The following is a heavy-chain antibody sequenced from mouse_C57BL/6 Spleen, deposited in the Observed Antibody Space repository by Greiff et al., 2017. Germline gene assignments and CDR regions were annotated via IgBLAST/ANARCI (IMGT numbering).Heavy chain of an antibody. Sequence: EVHLVESGGGLVKPGGSLKLSCAASGFTFSSYALSWVRQTPEKRLEWVATISDGGSYTYYPDNVKGRFTISRDNAKNNLYLQMSHLKSEDTAMYYWARGGHYYGSSYWYFDVWGTGTTVTVSS. V-gene: IGHV5-4*01. CDR1: GFTFSSYA. CDR2: ISDGGSYT. CDR3: ARGGHYYGSSYWYFDV. D-gene: IGHD1-1*01. J-gene: IGHJ1*03.